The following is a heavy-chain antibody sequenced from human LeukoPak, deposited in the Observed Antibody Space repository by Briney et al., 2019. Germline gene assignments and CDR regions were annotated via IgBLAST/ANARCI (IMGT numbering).Heavy chain of an antibody. CDR1: GYTFTVYY. V-gene: IGHV1-2*02. CDR3: AREEIGRATTYDY. D-gene: IGHD1-26*01. Sequence: ASVKVSCKASGYTFTVYYMHWVRQAPGQGLEWMGWINPNSGGTNYAQKFQGRVTMTRDTSISTAYMELSRLRSDDTAVYYCAREEIGRATTYDYWGQGTLVTVSS. CDR2: INPNSGGT. J-gene: IGHJ4*02.